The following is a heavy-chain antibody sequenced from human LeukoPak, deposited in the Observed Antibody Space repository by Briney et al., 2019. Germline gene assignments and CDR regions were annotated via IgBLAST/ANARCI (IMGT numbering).Heavy chain of an antibody. Sequence: PSETLSLTCTVSGYSISSGYYWGWIRQPPGKGLEWIGSIYHSGITYYNPSLKSRVTISVDTSKNQFSLKLSSVTAADTAVYYCAGVYVWGSYRYTDWGQGTLVTVSS. J-gene: IGHJ4*02. D-gene: IGHD3-16*02. CDR3: AGVYVWGSYRYTD. CDR2: IYHSGIT. V-gene: IGHV4-38-2*02. CDR1: GYSISSGYY.